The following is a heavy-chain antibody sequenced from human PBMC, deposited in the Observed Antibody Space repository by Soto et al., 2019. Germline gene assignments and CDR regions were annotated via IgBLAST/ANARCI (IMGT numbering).Heavy chain of an antibody. Sequence: ASVKVSCKASGYTFTSYGISWVRQAPGQGLEWMGWIGAYNGNTNYAQKLQGRVTMTTDTSTSTAYMELRSLRSDDTAVYYCARVKMGSSWSSYYYYYMDVWGKGTTVTVSS. CDR3: ARVKMGSSWSSYYYYYMDV. D-gene: IGHD6-13*01. V-gene: IGHV1-18*01. CDR1: GYTFTSYG. J-gene: IGHJ6*03. CDR2: IGAYNGNT.